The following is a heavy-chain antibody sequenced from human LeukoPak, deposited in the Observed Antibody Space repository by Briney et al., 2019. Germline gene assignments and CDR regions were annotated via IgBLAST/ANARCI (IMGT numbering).Heavy chain of an antibody. V-gene: IGHV3-21*01. CDR2: ITSSSSYT. CDR1: GFTFSTYN. Sequence: GGSLRLSCAASGFTFSTYNMNWVRQAPGKGLEWVSSITSSSSYTFYADSVKGRFTISRDNAKNSLYLQMNSLRAEDTAVYYCARRIAAAGKVGLFDYWGQGTLVTVSS. J-gene: IGHJ4*02. D-gene: IGHD6-13*01. CDR3: ARRIAAAGKVGLFDY.